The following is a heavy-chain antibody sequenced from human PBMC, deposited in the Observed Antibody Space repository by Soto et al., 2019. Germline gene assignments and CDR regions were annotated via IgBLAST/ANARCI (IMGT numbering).Heavy chain of an antibody. CDR2: ISSSSSTI. V-gene: IGHV3-48*02. J-gene: IGHJ6*02. D-gene: IGHD3-3*01. CDR3: ARENYDFWSGYFSEANYGMDV. CDR1: GFTFSSYS. Sequence: GGSLRLSCAASGFTFSSYSMNWVRQAPGRGLEWVSYISSSSSTIYYADSVKGRFTISRDNAKNSLYLQMNSLRDEDTAVYYCARENYDFWSGYFSEANYGMDVWGQGTTVTVSS.